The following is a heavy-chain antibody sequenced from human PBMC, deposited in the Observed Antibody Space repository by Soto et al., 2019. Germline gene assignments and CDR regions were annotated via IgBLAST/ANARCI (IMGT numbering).Heavy chain of an antibody. Sequence: QVQLVESGGGVVQPGRSLRLSCAASGFTFSSYGMHWVRQAPGKGLEWVAVISYDGSNKYYADSVKGRFTISRDNSKNTLYLQMNSLRAEDTAVYYCAKDGTEGSFDYWGQGTLVTVSS. CDR3: AKDGTEGSFDY. CDR2: ISYDGSNK. D-gene: IGHD3-10*01. CDR1: GFTFSSYG. J-gene: IGHJ4*02. V-gene: IGHV3-30*18.